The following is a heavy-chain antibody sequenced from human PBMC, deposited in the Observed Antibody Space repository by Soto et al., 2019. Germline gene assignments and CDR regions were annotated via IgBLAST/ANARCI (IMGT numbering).Heavy chain of an antibody. CDR2: MNPNSGNT. CDR3: ARERSAAGTGWFDP. J-gene: IGHJ5*02. CDR1: GYTFTSYD. V-gene: IGHV1-8*01. D-gene: IGHD6-13*01. Sequence: QVQLVQSGAEVKKPGASVKVSCKASGYTFTSYDINWVQQATGQGLEWMGWMNPNSGNTAYAQKFQGRVTMTRNTSISTAYMELSSLRSEDTAVYYCARERSAAGTGWFDPWGQGTLVTVSS.